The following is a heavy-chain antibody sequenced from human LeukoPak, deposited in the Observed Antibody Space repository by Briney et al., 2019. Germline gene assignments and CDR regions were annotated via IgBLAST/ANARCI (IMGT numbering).Heavy chain of an antibody. J-gene: IGHJ4*02. D-gene: IGHD5-18*01. V-gene: IGHV4-59*01. CDR3: AGGDTAMENLFDY. CDR2: IYYSGST. CDR1: GVSISSYY. Sequence: SETLSLTCTVSGVSISSYYWSWIRQPPGKGLEWIGYIYYSGSTNYNPSLKSRVTISADTSKNQFSLKLSSVTAADTAVYYCAGGDTAMENLFDYWGQGTLVTVSS.